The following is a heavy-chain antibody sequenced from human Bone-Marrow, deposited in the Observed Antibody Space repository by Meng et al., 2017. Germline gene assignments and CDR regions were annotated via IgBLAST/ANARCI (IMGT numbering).Heavy chain of an antibody. V-gene: IGHV4-31*03. D-gene: IGHD3-22*01. CDR1: GGSISRGCYY. Sequence: QVQLQESGPGLVKPSQTLSLTCTVTGGSISRGCYYWSWIRQHPGKGLEWIGYVYYSGTTDYNPSLKSRVTISADTSKNQFSLKLSAVTAADTAVYYCASTYYYDSTGPNWFGPWGQGTLVTVSS. CDR2: VYYSGTT. J-gene: IGHJ5*02. CDR3: ASTYYYDSTGPNWFGP.